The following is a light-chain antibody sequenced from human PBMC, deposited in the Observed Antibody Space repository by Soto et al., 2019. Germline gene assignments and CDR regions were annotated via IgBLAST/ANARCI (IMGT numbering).Light chain of an antibody. V-gene: IGLV2-14*01. Sequence: QSVLTQPASVSGSPGQSITISSTGTSSDVGAYNYVSWYQQRPGKAPQLMIYEVNNRPSGVSHRFSGSKSGNTASLTISGLQAEDESDYYCSSYTTSSTLVFGTGTKVTVL. CDR1: SSDVGAYNY. CDR2: EVN. J-gene: IGLJ1*01. CDR3: SSYTTSSTLV.